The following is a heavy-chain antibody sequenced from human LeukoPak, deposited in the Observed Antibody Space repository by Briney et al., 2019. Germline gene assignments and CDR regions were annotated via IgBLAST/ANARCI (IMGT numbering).Heavy chain of an antibody. D-gene: IGHD6-19*01. CDR2: INPNSGGT. J-gene: IGHJ6*03. V-gene: IGHV1-2*02. CDR1: GGTFSSYA. Sequence: GASVKVSCKASGGTFSSYAISWVRQAPGQGLEWMGWINPNSGGTNYAQKFQGRVTMTRDTSISTAYMELSRLRSDDTAVYYCARDGETGYSSFYYMDVWGKGTTVTVSS. CDR3: ARDGETGYSSFYYMDV.